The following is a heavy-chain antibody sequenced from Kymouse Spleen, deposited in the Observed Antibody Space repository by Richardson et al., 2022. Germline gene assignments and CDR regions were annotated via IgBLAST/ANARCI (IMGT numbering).Heavy chain of an antibody. D-gene: IGHD2-15*01. CDR3: ARGSDIVVVVAATTPFDY. Sequence: QVQLQQWGAGLLKPSETLSLTCAVYGGSFSGYYWSWIRQPPGKGLEWIGEINHSGSTNYNPSLKSRVTISVDTSKNQFSLKLSSVTAADTAVYYCARGSDIVVVVAATTPFDYWGQGTLVTVSS. CDR1: GGSFSGYY. CDR2: INHSGST. V-gene: IGHV4-34*01. J-gene: IGHJ4*02.